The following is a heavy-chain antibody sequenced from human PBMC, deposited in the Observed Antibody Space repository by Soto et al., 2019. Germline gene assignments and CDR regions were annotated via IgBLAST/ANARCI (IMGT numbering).Heavy chain of an antibody. J-gene: IGHJ3*02. D-gene: IGHD3-22*01. CDR2: IYHSGST. CDR1: GGSISSSNW. Sequence: NPSETLSLTCAVSGGSISSSNWWSWVRQPPGKGLEWIGEIYHSGSTNYNPSLKSRVTISVDKSKNQFSLKLSSVTAADTAVYYCARVDHYYDSSGYSDAFDIWGQGTMVTVSS. V-gene: IGHV4-4*02. CDR3: ARVDHYYDSSGYSDAFDI.